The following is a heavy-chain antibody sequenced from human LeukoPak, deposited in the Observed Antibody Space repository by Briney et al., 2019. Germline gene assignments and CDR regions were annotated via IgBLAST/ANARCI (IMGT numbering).Heavy chain of an antibody. J-gene: IGHJ4*02. CDR3: ARTIVQTYYYGSGSAPTFDY. Sequence: SVTVSFKSSGYTFTIYGISWVRQAPGQGLEWMGWITPHNGNTNYAHKYQGRVTMTTDTSTSTAYMELRSLRSDDTAVYYCARTIVQTYYYGSGSAPTFDYWGQGTLVTVSS. D-gene: IGHD3-10*01. CDR1: GYTFTIYG. CDR2: ITPHNGNT. V-gene: IGHV1-18*01.